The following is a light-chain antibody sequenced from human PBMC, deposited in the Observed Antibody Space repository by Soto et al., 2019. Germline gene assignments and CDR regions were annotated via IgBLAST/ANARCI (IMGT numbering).Light chain of an antibody. Sequence: EIVMTQSPLSLPVTPGEPASISCRSSQSLLHSNGYNFLNWYLQKPGQSPQLLNCLGSNRASGVPDRFSGSGSGTDFTLKISRVEAEDVGVYYCMQALQTWTFGQGTKVEIK. CDR2: LGS. V-gene: IGKV2-28*01. CDR3: MQALQTWT. CDR1: QSLLHSNGYNF. J-gene: IGKJ1*01.